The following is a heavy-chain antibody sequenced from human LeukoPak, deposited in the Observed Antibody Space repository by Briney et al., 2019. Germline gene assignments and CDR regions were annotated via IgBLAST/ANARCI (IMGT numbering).Heavy chain of an antibody. CDR3: ARVAWDSSGYYYYYFDY. J-gene: IGHJ4*02. Sequence: ASVKVSCKASGYTFTSYGISWVRQAPGQGLEWMGRINPNSGGTNYAQKFQGRVTMTRDTSISTAYMELSRLRSDDTAVYYCARVAWDSSGYYYYYFDYWGQGTLVTVSS. CDR1: GYTFTSYG. D-gene: IGHD3-22*01. CDR2: INPNSGGT. V-gene: IGHV1-2*06.